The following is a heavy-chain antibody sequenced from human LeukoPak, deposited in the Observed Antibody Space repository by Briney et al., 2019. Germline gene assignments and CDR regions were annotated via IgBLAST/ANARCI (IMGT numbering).Heavy chain of an antibody. J-gene: IGHJ4*02. CDR3: ARHFGT. V-gene: IGHV4-39*01. Sequence: GSLRLSCAASGFTVSKNHMTWIRQPPGKGLEWIGSIYYSGSTYYNPSLKSRVTISVDTSKNQFSLKLRSVTAADTAVYYCARHFGTWGQGTLVTVSS. D-gene: IGHD3/OR15-3a*01. CDR1: GFTVSKNH. CDR2: IYYSGST.